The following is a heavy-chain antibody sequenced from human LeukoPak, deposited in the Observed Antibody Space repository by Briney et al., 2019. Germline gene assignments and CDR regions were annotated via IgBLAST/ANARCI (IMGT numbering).Heavy chain of an antibody. CDR2: ISSSSSYV. CDR3: ARGLYYYYYMDV. CDR1: GFTFSSYA. Sequence: PGGSLRLSCAASGFTFSSYAVHWVRQAPGKGLEWVSSISSSSSYVYYADSVKGRFTISRDNAKNSLYLQMNSLRAEDTAVYYCARGLYYYYYMDVWGKGTTVTVSS. V-gene: IGHV3-21*01. J-gene: IGHJ6*03.